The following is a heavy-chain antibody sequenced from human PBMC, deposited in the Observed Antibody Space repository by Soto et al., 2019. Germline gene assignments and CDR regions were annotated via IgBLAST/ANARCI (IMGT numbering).Heavy chain of an antibody. D-gene: IGHD2-15*01. CDR1: GFTFTSSA. V-gene: IGHV1-58*01. J-gene: IGHJ6*02. Sequence: ASVKVSCKASGFTFTSSAVQWVRQARGQRLEWIGWIVVGSGNTNYAQKFQERVTITRDMSTSTAYMELSSLRSEDTAVYYCAAETPVVAATEIHYYGMDVWGQGTTVTVS. CDR2: IVVGSGNT. CDR3: AAETPVVAATEIHYYGMDV.